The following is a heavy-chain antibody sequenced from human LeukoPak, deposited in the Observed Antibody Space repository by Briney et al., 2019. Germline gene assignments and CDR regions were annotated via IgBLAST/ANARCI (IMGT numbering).Heavy chain of an antibody. Sequence: GGSLRLSCAASGFTFSSYSVNWVRQAPGKGLEWVSSISSSSSYIYYADSVKGRFTISRDNAKNSLYLQMNSLRAEDTAVYYCAREIEWFGELFGPTGFDYWGQGTLVTVSS. CDR1: GFTFSSYS. CDR3: AREIEWFGELFGPTGFDY. D-gene: IGHD3-10*01. V-gene: IGHV3-21*01. CDR2: ISSSSSYI. J-gene: IGHJ4*02.